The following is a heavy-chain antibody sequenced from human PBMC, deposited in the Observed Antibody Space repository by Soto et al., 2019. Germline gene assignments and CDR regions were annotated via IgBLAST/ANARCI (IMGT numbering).Heavy chain of an antibody. Sequence: QVQLVESGGGLVKPGGSLRLSCAASGFTFSDYYMSWIRQAPGKGLEWVAFISSSGSTIYYADSVKGRFTISRDNAKNLLYLQMNSLRAEDTAVYYCARLFSLGDYAAGAFDFWGQGNRVTGSS. CDR2: ISSSGSTI. D-gene: IGHD4-17*01. CDR3: ARLFSLGDYAAGAFDF. CDR1: GFTFSDYY. V-gene: IGHV3-11*01. J-gene: IGHJ4*02.